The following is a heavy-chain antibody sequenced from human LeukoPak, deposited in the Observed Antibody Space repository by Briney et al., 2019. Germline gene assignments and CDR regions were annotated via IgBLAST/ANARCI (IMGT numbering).Heavy chain of an antibody. CDR1: GGSFSDYY. Sequence: SETLSLTCAVYGGSFSDYYWSWIRQPPGKGLEWIGEINHSGSTNYNPSLKSRVTISVDTSKNQFSLKLSSVTAADTAVYYCARGDRELGSYSYYFDYWGQGTLVTVSS. J-gene: IGHJ4*02. CDR2: INHSGST. V-gene: IGHV4-34*01. D-gene: IGHD1-26*01. CDR3: ARGDRELGSYSYYFDY.